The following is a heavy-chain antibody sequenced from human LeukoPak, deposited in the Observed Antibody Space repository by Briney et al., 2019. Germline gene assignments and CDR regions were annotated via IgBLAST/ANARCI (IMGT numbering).Heavy chain of an antibody. CDR3: SRGRALID. Sequence: SETLSLTCTVSGGSISGYFWNWIRQPPGKGLEWIGEINQSGSTNYNPSLKSRVTISLDTSKNQFSLKLSSVTAADTAVYYCSRGRALIDWGQGTLVTVSS. D-gene: IGHD2-21*01. V-gene: IGHV4-34*01. CDR1: GGSISGYF. J-gene: IGHJ4*02. CDR2: INQSGST.